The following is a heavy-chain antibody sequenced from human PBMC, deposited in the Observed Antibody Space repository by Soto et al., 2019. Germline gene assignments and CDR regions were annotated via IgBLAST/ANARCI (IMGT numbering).Heavy chain of an antibody. J-gene: IGHJ5*02. D-gene: IGHD3-10*01. V-gene: IGHV4-31*03. CDR3: ARDNFGSGSYWFDP. CDR2: IYYSGGT. CDR1: GGSISSGGYY. Sequence: PSETLSLTCTVSGGSISSGGYYWSWIRQHPGKGLEWIGYIYYSGGTYYNPSLKSRVTISVDTSKNQFSLKLSSVTAADTAVYYCARDNFGSGSYWFDPWGQGTLVTVSS.